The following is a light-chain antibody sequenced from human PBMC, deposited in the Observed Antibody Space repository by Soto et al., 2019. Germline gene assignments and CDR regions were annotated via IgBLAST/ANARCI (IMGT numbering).Light chain of an antibody. CDR2: DAS. J-gene: IGKJ4*01. CDR1: QSANRHS. V-gene: IGKV3-20*01. Sequence: EIVLTQSPGTLSLSPGERAALSCRASQSANRHSLAWYQQKPGQPPTLLIYDASTRPTGVPDRFSGSGSGTDFTLIISRLEPEDFAVYYCQQYGSSFTFGGGTKVEIK. CDR3: QQYGSSFT.